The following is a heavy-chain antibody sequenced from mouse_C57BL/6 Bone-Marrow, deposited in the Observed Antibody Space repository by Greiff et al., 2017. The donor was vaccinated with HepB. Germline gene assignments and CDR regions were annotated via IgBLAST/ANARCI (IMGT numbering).Heavy chain of an antibody. V-gene: IGHV1-59*01. J-gene: IGHJ2*01. D-gene: IGHD1-1*01. CDR2: IDPSDSYT. CDR3: ARLVLRYFDY. CDR1: GYTFTSYW. Sequence: VQLQQPGAELVRPGTSVKLSCKASGYTFTSYWMHWVKQRPGQGLEWIGVIDPSDSYTNYNQKFKGKATLTVDTSSSTAYMQLSSLTSEDSAVYYCARLVLRYFDYWGQGTTLTVSS.